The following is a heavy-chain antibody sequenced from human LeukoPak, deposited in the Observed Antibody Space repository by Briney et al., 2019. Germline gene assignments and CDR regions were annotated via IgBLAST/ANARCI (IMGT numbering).Heavy chain of an antibody. CDR2: FDPEDGET. CDR3: ATVSNNYGNKIDFDC. V-gene: IGHV1-24*01. Sequence: GASVKVSCKVSGYSLTELSIHWVRQAPGKGLEWMGGFDPEDGETIYAQKFQGRVTMTEDTSTDTAYMELSSLRSEDTAVYYCATVSNNYGNKIDFDCWGQGTLVTVSS. CDR1: GYSLTELS. J-gene: IGHJ4*02. D-gene: IGHD1/OR15-1a*01.